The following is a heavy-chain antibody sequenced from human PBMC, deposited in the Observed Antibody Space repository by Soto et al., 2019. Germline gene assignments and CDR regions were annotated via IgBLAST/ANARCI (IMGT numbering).Heavy chain of an antibody. CDR3: AKEYYYDSSGYFDY. V-gene: IGHV3-30*18. J-gene: IGHJ4*02. CDR1: GFTFSSYG. D-gene: IGHD3-22*01. CDR2: ISYDGSNK. Sequence: GGSLRLSCAASGFTFSSYGMHWVRQAPGKGLEWVAVISYDGSNKYYADSVKGRFTISRDNSKNTLYLQMNSLRAEDTAVYYCAKEYYYDSSGYFDYWGQGTLVTVSS.